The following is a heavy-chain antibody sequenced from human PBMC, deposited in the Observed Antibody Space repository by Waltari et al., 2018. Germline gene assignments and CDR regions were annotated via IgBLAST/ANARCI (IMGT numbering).Heavy chain of an antibody. CDR1: GGSIRSYQ. D-gene: IGHD5-12*01. CDR2: IYYSGST. Sequence: QVQLQESGPGLVKPSASLSLTCTVTGGSIRSYQWRCYRQPPGKGLEWIGYIYYSGSTNYNPSLKSRVTISVDTSKNQFSLKLSSVTAADTAVYYCARAGGGYPNFDYWGQGTLVTVSS. V-gene: IGHV4-59*01. CDR3: ARAGGGYPNFDY. J-gene: IGHJ4*02.